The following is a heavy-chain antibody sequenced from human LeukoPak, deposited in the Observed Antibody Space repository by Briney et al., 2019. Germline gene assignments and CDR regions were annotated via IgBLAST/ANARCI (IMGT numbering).Heavy chain of an antibody. Sequence: PGGSLRLSCAASGFTFSSYWMSWVRQAPGKGLEWVVNIKQDGSEKYYVDSVKGRFTISRDNAKNSLYLQMNSLRAEDTAVYYCARLWTRLNGYCSGGSCYGYFDYWGQGTLVTVSS. CDR1: GFTFSSYW. CDR3: ARLWTRLNGYCSGGSCYGYFDY. D-gene: IGHD2-15*01. J-gene: IGHJ4*02. CDR2: IKQDGSEK. V-gene: IGHV3-7*01.